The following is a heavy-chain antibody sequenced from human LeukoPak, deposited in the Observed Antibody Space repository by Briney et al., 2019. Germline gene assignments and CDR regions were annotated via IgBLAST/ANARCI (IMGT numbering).Heavy chain of an antibody. D-gene: IGHD6-6*01. Sequence: PSETLSLTCTVSGGSISSYYWSWIRQPPAKGLEWIGYIYYSGSTNYNPSLKSRVTISVDTSKNQFSLKLSSVTAADTAVYYCARVKYSSSSRRELESGFDYWGQGTLVTVSS. V-gene: IGHV4-59*01. CDR3: ARVKYSSSSRRELESGFDY. CDR1: GGSISSYY. J-gene: IGHJ4*02. CDR2: IYYSGST.